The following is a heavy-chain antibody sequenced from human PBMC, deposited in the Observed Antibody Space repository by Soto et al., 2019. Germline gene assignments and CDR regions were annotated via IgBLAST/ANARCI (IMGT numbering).Heavy chain of an antibody. CDR1: GFTFSSYS. CDR2: ISSSSSYI. Sequence: EVQLVESGGGLVKPGGSLRLSCAASGFTFSSYSMNWVRQAPGKGLEWVSSISSSSSYIYYADSVKGRFTISRDNAKNPLYLQMNGLRAVDTAVYYCARDQPGYSYGYGLGYWGQGTLVTVSS. D-gene: IGHD5-18*01. J-gene: IGHJ4*02. CDR3: ARDQPGYSYGYGLGY. V-gene: IGHV3-21*01.